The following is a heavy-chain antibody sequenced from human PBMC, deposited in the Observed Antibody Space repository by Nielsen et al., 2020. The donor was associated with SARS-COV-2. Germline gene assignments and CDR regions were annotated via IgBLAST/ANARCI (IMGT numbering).Heavy chain of an antibody. CDR3: AKVQTGTYAFDI. Sequence: GGSLRLSCAASGFIFMNYAMSWVRQVPGKGLEWVSGISSTGRSIYYAESVKGRFTVSRDNSENSLYLQMNSLRAQDTAVYYCAKVQTGTYAFDIWGQGTTVTVSS. V-gene: IGHV3-23*01. CDR1: GFIFMNYA. CDR2: ISSTGRSI. D-gene: IGHD1/OR15-1a*01. J-gene: IGHJ3*02.